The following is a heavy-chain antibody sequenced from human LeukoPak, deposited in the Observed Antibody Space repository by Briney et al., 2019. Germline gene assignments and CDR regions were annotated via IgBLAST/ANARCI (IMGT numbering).Heavy chain of an antibody. CDR2: INPNSGGT. CDR1: GYIFTGYY. CDR3: ARGSSINWYKYYFDY. V-gene: IGHV1-2*02. Sequence: ASVKVSCKASGYIFTGYYMHWVRQAPGQGLEWVGWINPNSGGTNYAQKFQGRVTMTRDTSISTAYMELTRLGSDDTAVYYCARGSSINWYKYYFDYWGQGTLVTVSS. D-gene: IGHD6-13*01. J-gene: IGHJ4*02.